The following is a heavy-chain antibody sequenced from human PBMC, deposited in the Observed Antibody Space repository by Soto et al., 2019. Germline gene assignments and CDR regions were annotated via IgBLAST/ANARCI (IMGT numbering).Heavy chain of an antibody. D-gene: IGHD3-10*01. V-gene: IGHV3-30*18. CDR3: AKDFPFDGDFDY. J-gene: IGHJ4*02. Sequence: SGGSLRLSCAASGFTFSSYGMHWVRQAPGKGLEWVAVISYDGSNKYYADSVKGRFIISRDNSKNTLYLQMNSLRAEDTAVYYCAKDFPFDGDFDYWGQGTLVTVSS. CDR2: ISYDGSNK. CDR1: GFTFSSYG.